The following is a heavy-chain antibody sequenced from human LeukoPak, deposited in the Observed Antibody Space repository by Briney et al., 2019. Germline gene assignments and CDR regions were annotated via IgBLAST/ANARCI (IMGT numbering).Heavy chain of an antibody. CDR1: GFTFSSYS. CDR3: ALTYYGGNSPFGDY. V-gene: IGHV3-21*01. Sequence: KTGGSLRLSCAASGFTFSSYSMNWVRQAPGKGLDWVSSISSSSSYIYYADSVKGLFTISRDNAKNSLYLQMNSLRAEDTAVYYCALTYYGGNSPFGDYWGQGTLVTVSS. D-gene: IGHD4-23*01. J-gene: IGHJ4*02. CDR2: ISSSSSYI.